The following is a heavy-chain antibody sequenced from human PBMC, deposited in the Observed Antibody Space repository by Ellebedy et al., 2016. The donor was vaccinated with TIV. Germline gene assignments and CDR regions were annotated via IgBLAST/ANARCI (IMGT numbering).Heavy chain of an antibody. CDR1: GFTVSNNY. D-gene: IGHD5-12*01. Sequence: GESLKISXAASGFTVSNNYMSWVRQLPGKGLEWVSVIYSGGSTYYADSVKGRFTISRDNSKNTLFLQMNSLRAEDTAVYYCASGPTSWGQGTLVTVSS. V-gene: IGHV3-53*01. CDR3: ASGPTS. CDR2: IYSGGST. J-gene: IGHJ4*02.